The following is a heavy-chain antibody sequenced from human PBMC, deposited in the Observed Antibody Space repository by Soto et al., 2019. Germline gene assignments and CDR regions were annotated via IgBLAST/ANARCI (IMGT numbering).Heavy chain of an antibody. D-gene: IGHD2-15*01. CDR2: VIPIFGTP. V-gene: IGHV1-69*01. J-gene: IGHJ6*02. CDR1: GGTFSTYA. Sequence: QVQLVQSGAEVKKPGSSVKVSCKAPGGTFSTYAISWVRQAPGQGLEWMGGVIPIFGTPKYAQKFQGRGTITADDSTSTGYMELRSLRSEDTAVYYCARSQGGSSSLDIYYYYYYGMDVWGQGTTVTVSS. CDR3: ARSQGGSSSLDIYYYYYYGMDV.